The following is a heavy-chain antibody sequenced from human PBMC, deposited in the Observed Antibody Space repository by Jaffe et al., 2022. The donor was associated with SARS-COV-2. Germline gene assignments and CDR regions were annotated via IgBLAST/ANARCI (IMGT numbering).Heavy chain of an antibody. CDR3: ARSDIIAVAGNFYYYGMDV. CDR1: GGSISSGSYY. V-gene: IGHV4-61*02. J-gene: IGHJ6*02. CDR2: IYTSGST. D-gene: IGHD6-19*01. Sequence: QVQLQESGPGLVKPSQTLSLTCTVSGGSISSGSYYWSWIRQPAGKGLEWIGRIYTSGSTNYNPSLKSRVTISVDTSKNQFSLKLSSVTAADTAVYYCARSDIIAVAGNFYYYGMDVWGQGTTVTVSS.